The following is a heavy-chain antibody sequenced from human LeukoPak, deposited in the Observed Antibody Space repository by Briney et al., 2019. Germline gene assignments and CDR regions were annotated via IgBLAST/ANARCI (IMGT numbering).Heavy chain of an antibody. D-gene: IGHD3-10*01. CDR3: ARTDYYGSGSYHPRFDY. CDR2: ISAYNGNT. Sequence: ASVKVSCKASGYTFTSYGISWVRQAPGQGLEWMGWISAYNGNTNYAQKLQGRVTMTTDTSTSTAYMELRSLRSDDTAVYYCARTDYYGSGSYHPRFDYWGQGTLVTVSS. V-gene: IGHV1-18*01. CDR1: GYTFTSYG. J-gene: IGHJ4*02.